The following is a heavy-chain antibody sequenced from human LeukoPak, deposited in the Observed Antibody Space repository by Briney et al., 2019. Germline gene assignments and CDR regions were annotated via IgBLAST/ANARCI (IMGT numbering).Heavy chain of an antibody. CDR1: GFTFSANA. Sequence: GGSLRLSCAASGFTFSANAMSGGRQAPGEGLEWGSHIRGSGESTYYADSVKGRYTISKDHSKNRLYLQMNRLRAEDMAGYNGAKGHTASEWLYFDSRGKGIQVTVSS. J-gene: IGHJ4*02. CDR3: AKGHTASEWLYFDS. CDR2: IRGSGEST. D-gene: IGHD5-12*01. V-gene: IGHV3-23*01.